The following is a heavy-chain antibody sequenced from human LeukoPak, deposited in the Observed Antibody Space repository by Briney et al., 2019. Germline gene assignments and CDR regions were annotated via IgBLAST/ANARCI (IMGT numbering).Heavy chain of an antibody. Sequence: GGSLRLSCAASGFTFSSYWMHWVRQAPGKGLVWVSRINSDGSTTSYADSVKGRITISRDNAKNTLYLQMNSLRAEDTAVYYCVGGSYCFDYWGQGTLVTVSS. D-gene: IGHD1-26*01. CDR1: GFTFSSYW. J-gene: IGHJ4*02. CDR2: INSDGSTT. V-gene: IGHV3-74*01. CDR3: VGGSYCFDY.